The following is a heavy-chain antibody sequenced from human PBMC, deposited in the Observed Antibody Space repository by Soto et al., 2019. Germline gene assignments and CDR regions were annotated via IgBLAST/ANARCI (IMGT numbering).Heavy chain of an antibody. CDR3: SRDLGYALPDY. V-gene: IGHV1-3*01. Sequence: ASVKVSCKASGYTFTSYAMHWVRQAPGQRLEWMGWINAGNGNTKYSQKFQGRVTITRDTSASTAYMELSSLRSEDTAVYYCSRDLGYALPDYWGQGTLVTVSS. CDR2: INAGNGNT. CDR1: GYTFTSYA. J-gene: IGHJ4*02. D-gene: IGHD2-15*01.